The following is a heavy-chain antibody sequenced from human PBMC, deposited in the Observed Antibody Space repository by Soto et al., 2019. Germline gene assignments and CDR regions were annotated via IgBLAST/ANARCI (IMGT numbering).Heavy chain of an antibody. CDR2: ISGSGGST. J-gene: IGHJ4*02. CDR3: ASSWRALVVAAAPYQYFDY. D-gene: IGHD2-15*01. CDR1: GFTFSSYA. V-gene: IGHV3-23*01. Sequence: GGSLRLSCAASGFTFSSYAMSWVRQAPGKGLEWVSAISGSGGSTYYADSVKGRFTISRDNSKNTLYLQMNSLRAEDTAVYYCASSWRALVVAAAPYQYFDYWGQGTLVTVSS.